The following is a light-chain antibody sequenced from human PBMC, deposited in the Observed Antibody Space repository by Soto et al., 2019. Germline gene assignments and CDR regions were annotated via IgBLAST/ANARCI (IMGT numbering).Light chain of an antibody. CDR1: QSISVC. Sequence: EIQMTQSPSTLSASVGDRVTITCRASQSISVCLAWYQQKPGKAPILLIYKTSSLETGVPSRFSGSGSGTEFTLTISSLQPDDFATYYCQQYHDYSRTFGQGTKVEIK. J-gene: IGKJ1*01. V-gene: IGKV1-5*03. CDR3: QQYHDYSRT. CDR2: KTS.